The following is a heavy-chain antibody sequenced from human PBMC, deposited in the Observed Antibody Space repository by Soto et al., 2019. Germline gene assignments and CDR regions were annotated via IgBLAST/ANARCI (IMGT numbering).Heavy chain of an antibody. CDR1: VFTFSNAW. V-gene: IGHV3-15*01. CDR3: TAGSDPKQLVRGY. J-gene: IGHJ4*02. Sequence: GSLRLSCAASVFTFSNAWMSWVRHAPGKGLEWVGRIKSKTDGGTTDYAAPVKGRFTISRDDSKNTLYLQMNSLKTEDTAVYYCTAGSDPKQLVRGYWGQGTLVTVYS. CDR2: IKSKTDGGTT. D-gene: IGHD6-13*01.